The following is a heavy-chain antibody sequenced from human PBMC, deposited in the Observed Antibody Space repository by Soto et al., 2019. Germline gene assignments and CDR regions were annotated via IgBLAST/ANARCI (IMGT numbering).Heavy chain of an antibody. CDR2: IYCSGST. J-gene: IGHJ4*02. CDR3: ARGRFGDYDSAY. V-gene: IGHV4-31*03. CDR1: GGSTSRGGYY. D-gene: IGHD4-17*01. Sequence: SETLSLTCTVSGGSTSRGGYYWSWIRQHPGKGLEWIGYIYCSGSTYYNPSPKSRVTISVDTSTNQFSLKLSSVTAADTAVYYCARGRFGDYDSAYWGQGTLVTVSS.